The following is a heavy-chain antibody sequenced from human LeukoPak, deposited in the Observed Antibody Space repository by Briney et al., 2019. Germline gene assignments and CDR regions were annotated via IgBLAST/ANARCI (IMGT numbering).Heavy chain of an antibody. Sequence: AGTLSLSCAASGFTFSSYAMHWVRQAPGKGLEYVSAIRSNWGSTYYAKSLKGRFTICRDNSKNALYLQMGSLRAEDMAVYYCARDGGGIAAAYYFDYWGQGTLVTVSS. CDR2: IRSNWGST. V-gene: IGHV3-64*01. D-gene: IGHD6-13*01. J-gene: IGHJ4*02. CDR3: ARDGGGIAAAYYFDY. CDR1: GFTFSSYA.